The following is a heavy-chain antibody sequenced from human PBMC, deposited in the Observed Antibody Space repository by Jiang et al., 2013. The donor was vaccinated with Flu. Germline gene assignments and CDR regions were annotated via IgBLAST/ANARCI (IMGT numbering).Heavy chain of an antibody. CDR2: ISYDGSNK. J-gene: IGHJ4*02. CDR3: AKDLYETIYDFWSGYRAELPDY. CDR1: GFTFSSYG. V-gene: IGHV3-30*18. Sequence: AASGFTFSSYGMHWVRQAPGKGLEWVAVISYDGSNKYYADSVKGRFTISRDNSKNTLYLQMNSLRAEDTAVYYCAKDLYETIYDFWSGYRAELPDYWGQGTLVTVSS. D-gene: IGHD3-3*01.